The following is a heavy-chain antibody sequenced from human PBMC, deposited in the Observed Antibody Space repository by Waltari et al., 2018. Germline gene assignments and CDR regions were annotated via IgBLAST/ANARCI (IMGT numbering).Heavy chain of an antibody. CDR3: ARGSVVAATNYYYYMDV. CDR1: GYTFTSYD. Sequence: QVQLVQSGAEVKKPGASVKVSCKASGYTFTSYDINWVRQATGQGLEWMGWVNPNSGNTGYAQKFQGRVTMTRNTYISTAYMELSSLRSEDTAVYYCARGSVVAATNYYYYMDVWGKGTTVTVSS. V-gene: IGHV1-8*01. J-gene: IGHJ6*03. D-gene: IGHD2-15*01. CDR2: VNPNSGNT.